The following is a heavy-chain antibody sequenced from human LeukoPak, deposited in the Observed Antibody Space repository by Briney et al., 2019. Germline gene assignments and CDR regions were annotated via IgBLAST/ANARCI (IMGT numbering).Heavy chain of an antibody. D-gene: IGHD3-22*01. CDR3: ARDGRYYYDSSATPGDAFDI. CDR1: GYTFTSYY. Sequence: ASVKVSCKASGYTFTSYYMHWVRQAPGQGLEWMGIINPSGGSTSYAQKFQGRVTMTRDMSTSTVCMELSSLRSEDTAVYYCARDGRYYYDSSATPGDAFDIWGQGTMVTVSS. V-gene: IGHV1-46*01. J-gene: IGHJ3*02. CDR2: INPSGGST.